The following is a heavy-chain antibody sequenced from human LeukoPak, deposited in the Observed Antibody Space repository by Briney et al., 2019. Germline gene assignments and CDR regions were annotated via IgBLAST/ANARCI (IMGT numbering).Heavy chain of an antibody. CDR3: ARDPGVQLWLQGYFDY. CDR2: ISSSSSYI. V-gene: IGHV3-21*01. Sequence: PGGSLRLSCAVSGFTFSSYSMNWVRQAPGKGLEWVASISSSSSYIYYADSVKGRFTISRDNSKNTLYLQMNSLRAEDTAVYYCARDPGVQLWLQGYFDYWGQGTLVTVSS. J-gene: IGHJ4*02. CDR1: GFTFSSYS. D-gene: IGHD5-18*01.